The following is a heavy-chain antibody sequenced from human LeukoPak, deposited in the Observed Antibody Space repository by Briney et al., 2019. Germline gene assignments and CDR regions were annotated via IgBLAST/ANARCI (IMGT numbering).Heavy chain of an antibody. V-gene: IGHV3-30*04. Sequence: GGSLRLSCAASGFTFSSYALHWVRQAPGKGLEWVAVISYDGTNKYYADSVKGRFTISRDNAKNTLYLQMNSLRAEDTAVYYCARTRDGYMNFDYWGQGTLVTVSS. D-gene: IGHD5-24*01. J-gene: IGHJ4*02. CDR3: ARTRDGYMNFDY. CDR1: GFTFSSYA. CDR2: ISYDGTNK.